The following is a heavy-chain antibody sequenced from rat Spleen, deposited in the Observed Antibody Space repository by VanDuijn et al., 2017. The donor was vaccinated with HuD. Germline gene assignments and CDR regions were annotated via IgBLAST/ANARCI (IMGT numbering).Heavy chain of an antibody. Sequence: EVQLVASGGGLVQPGRSMRLSCAALGFTFSDYDMAWVRQAPAKGLEWVASITTGGGSTLYRDSVKGRFTISRDNGKSTLYLQMDSLRSEDTASYYCSRQSARDTHARLRYWYFDFWGPGTMVTVSS. CDR3: SRQSARDTHARLRYWYFDF. CDR1: GFTFSDYD. CDR2: ITTGGGST. D-gene: IGHD1-5*01. V-gene: IGHV5-25*01. J-gene: IGHJ1*01.